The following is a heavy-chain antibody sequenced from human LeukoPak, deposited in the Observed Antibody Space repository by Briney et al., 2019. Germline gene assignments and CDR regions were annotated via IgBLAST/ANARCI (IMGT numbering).Heavy chain of an antibody. Sequence: ASVKVSCKASGYTFTGYYMHWVRQAPGQGLEWMGWINPNSGGTFYAQKFQGRVTMTRDTSNSTAYMELSRLRSDDTAVYYCARDPPCSSSLKGTGDYWGQGTLVTVSS. CDR2: INPNSGGT. J-gene: IGHJ4*02. CDR3: ARDPPCSSSLKGTGDY. D-gene: IGHD6-6*01. CDR1: GYTFTGYY. V-gene: IGHV1-2*02.